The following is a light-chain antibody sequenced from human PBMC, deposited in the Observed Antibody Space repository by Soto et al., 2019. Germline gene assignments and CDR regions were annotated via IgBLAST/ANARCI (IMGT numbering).Light chain of an antibody. V-gene: IGLV2-14*01. CDR2: EVS. Sequence: QSALTQPASVSGSPGQSITISCTGTSSDVGGYNYVSWYQQHPGKAPKLMIYEVSNRPSGVSFRFSGSKSGNTASLTISGLQAEDEADYYCGSYTSRTTYVFGTGTEVTVL. CDR3: GSYTSRTTYV. CDR1: SSDVGGYNY. J-gene: IGLJ1*01.